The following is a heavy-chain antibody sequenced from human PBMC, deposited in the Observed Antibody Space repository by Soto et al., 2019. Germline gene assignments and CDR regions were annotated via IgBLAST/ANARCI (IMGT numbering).Heavy chain of an antibody. CDR2: IYYSGST. J-gene: IGHJ5*02. D-gene: IGHD3-22*01. CDR3: AREGYYYDSSGYSQVFGFCFDP. CDR1: GGSISSGGYY. Sequence: QVQLQESGPGLVKPSQTLYLTCTVSGGSISSGGYYWSWIRQHPGKGLEWIGYIYYSGSTYYNPSLKSRVTLPVDTSKNQFSLKLSSVTAADTAVYYCAREGYYYDSSGYSQVFGFCFDPWGQGTLVTVSS. V-gene: IGHV4-31*03.